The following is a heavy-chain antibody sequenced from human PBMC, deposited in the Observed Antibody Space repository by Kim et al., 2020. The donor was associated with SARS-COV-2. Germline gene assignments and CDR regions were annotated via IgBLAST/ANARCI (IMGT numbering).Heavy chain of an antibody. V-gene: IGHV3-30*01. Sequence: NKYYADSVKGRFTISRDNSKNTLYLQMNSLRAEDTAVYYCARERVWGFDYWGQGTLVTVSS. D-gene: IGHD6-13*01. CDR3: ARERVWGFDY. CDR2: NK. J-gene: IGHJ4*02.